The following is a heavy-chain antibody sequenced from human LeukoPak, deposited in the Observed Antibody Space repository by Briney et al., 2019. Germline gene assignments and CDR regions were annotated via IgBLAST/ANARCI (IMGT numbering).Heavy chain of an antibody. CDR1: GGSISSYY. V-gene: IGHV4-59*12. CDR2: IYHSGST. CDR3: ARGIHLYRGYCSSTSCLRGDYFDY. J-gene: IGHJ4*02. Sequence: SSETLSLTCTVSGGSISSYYWSWIRQPPGKGLEWIGYIYHSGSTNYNPSLKSRVTISVDTSKNQFSLKLSSVTAADTAVYYCARGIHLYRGYCSSTSCLRGDYFDYWGQGTLVTVSS. D-gene: IGHD2-2*03.